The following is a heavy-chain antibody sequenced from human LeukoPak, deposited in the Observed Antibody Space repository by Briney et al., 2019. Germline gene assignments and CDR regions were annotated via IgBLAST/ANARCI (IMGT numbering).Heavy chain of an antibody. CDR2: FDPEDGET. CDR1: GYTLTELS. V-gene: IGHV1-24*01. CDR3: ARDLGPQWELQHDAFDI. J-gene: IGHJ3*02. Sequence: RASVKVSCKVSGYTLTELSMHWVRQAPGKGLEWMGGFDPEDGETIYAQKFQGRVTMTEDTSTDTAYMELSSLRSEDTAVYYCARDLGPQWELQHDAFDIWGQGTMVTVSS. D-gene: IGHD1-26*01.